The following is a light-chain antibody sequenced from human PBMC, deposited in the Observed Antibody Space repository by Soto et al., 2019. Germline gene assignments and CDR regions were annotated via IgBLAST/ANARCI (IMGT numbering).Light chain of an antibody. CDR2: DVY. CDR1: SSDVGDYNY. J-gene: IGLJ1*01. CDR3: SSYTSTRSYV. V-gene: IGLV2-14*01. Sequence: QSVLTQPASVSGSPGQSITISCTGSSSDVGDYNYVSWYQQYPGKAPKLMMYDVYNRPSGISNRFSGSKSGNTASLTISGLQAEDETEYYCSSYTSTRSYVFGTGTKVTVL.